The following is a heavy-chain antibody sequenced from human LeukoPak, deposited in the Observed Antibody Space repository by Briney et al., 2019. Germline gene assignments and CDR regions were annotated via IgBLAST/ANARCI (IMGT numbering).Heavy chain of an antibody. Sequence: PGGSLRLSCAASGFTFSSYEMNWVRQAPGKGLELVSYISSSGRTKYYADSVKGRFTISRDNAKNSLYLQMNSLRAEDTAFYYCAREPSYTSSWYTSCDYWGQGTLVTVSS. CDR3: AREPSYTSSWYTSCDY. J-gene: IGHJ4*02. CDR2: ISSSGRTK. D-gene: IGHD6-13*01. V-gene: IGHV3-48*03. CDR1: GFTFSSYE.